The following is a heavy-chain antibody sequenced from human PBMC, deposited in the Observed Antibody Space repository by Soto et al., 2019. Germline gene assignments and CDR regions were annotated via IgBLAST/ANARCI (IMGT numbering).Heavy chain of an antibody. J-gene: IGHJ6*02. CDR3: AGSLVPRGDYYYGMDV. Sequence: SVKVSCKASGGTFSSYAISWVRQAPGQGLEWMGGIIPIFGTANYAQKFQGRVTITADESTSTAYMELSSLRSEDTAVYYCAGSLVPRGDYYYGMDVWGQGTTVTVSS. D-gene: IGHD6-13*01. CDR2: IIPIFGTA. V-gene: IGHV1-69*13. CDR1: GGTFSSYA.